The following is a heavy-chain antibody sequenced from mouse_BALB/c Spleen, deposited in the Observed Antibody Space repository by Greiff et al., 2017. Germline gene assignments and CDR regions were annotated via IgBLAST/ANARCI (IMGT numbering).Heavy chain of an antibody. CDR2: IDPENGDT. V-gene: IGHV14-4*02. CDR1: GFNIKDYY. J-gene: IGHJ3*01. Sequence: EVQLQQSGAELVRSGASVKLSCTASGFNIKDYYMHWVKQRPEQGLEWIGWIDPENGDTEYAPKFQGKATMTADTSSNTAYLQLSSLTSEDTAVYYCNRYDAFAYWGQGTLVTVSA. D-gene: IGHD2-14*01. CDR3: NRYDAFAY.